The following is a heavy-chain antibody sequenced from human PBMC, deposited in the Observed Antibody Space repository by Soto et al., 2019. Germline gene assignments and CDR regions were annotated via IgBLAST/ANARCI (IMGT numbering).Heavy chain of an antibody. CDR2: ISSSGTTM. CDR1: GFSFSAFY. J-gene: IGHJ3*02. V-gene: IGHV3-11*01. Sequence: QVQLVESGGGLVKPGGSLRLSCAASGFSFSAFYMYYIRQAPGKGLEWVSYISSSGTTMYYADSVKGRFTISRDNSNNSVYLQMNTLRADDTAVYYWARSSYGSGSYYDAFDIWGQGTMVTVSS. D-gene: IGHD3-10*01. CDR3: ARSSYGSGSYYDAFDI.